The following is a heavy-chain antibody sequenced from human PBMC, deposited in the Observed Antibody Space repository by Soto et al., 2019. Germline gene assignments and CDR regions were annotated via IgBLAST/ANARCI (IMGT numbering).Heavy chain of an antibody. CDR1: GGSFSGYY. D-gene: IGHD2-15*01. J-gene: IGHJ5*02. CDR2: INHSGST. CDR3: ARSRIRYCSGGSCYSRWLDP. Sequence: SETLSLTCAVYGGSFSGYYWSWLRQPPGKGLEWIGEINHSGSTNYNPSLKSRVTISVDTSKNQFSLKLSSVTAADTAVYYCARSRIRYCSGGSCYSRWLDPWGQGTLVTVSS. V-gene: IGHV4-34*01.